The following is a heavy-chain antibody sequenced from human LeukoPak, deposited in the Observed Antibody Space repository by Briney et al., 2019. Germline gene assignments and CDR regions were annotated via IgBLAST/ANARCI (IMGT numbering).Heavy chain of an antibody. J-gene: IGHJ4*02. D-gene: IGHD6-19*01. Sequence: GGSLRLSCAASAFIFNNYWMHCVRQTPGEWPLWLSRINGDGSSTSYTHSVQGRFIISRDNAKNPLYLQMNSLRAEDTAVYYCRRQWHTPSDYWGQGTLVTV. CDR3: RRQWHTPSDY. CDR2: INGDGSST. V-gene: IGHV3-74*01. CDR1: AFIFNNYW.